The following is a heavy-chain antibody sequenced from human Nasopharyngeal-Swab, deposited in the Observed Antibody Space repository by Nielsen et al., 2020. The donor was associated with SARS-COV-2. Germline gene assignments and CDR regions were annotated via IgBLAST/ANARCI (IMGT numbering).Heavy chain of an antibody. V-gene: IGHV4-59*01. CDR3: ARASHVVRFLEPYFDY. Sequence: SETLSLTCTVSGGSISSYYWSWIRQPPGKGLEWIGYIYYSESTNYNPSLKSRVTISVDTSKNQFSLKLSSVTAADTAVYYCARASHVVRFLEPYFDYWGQGTLVTVSS. J-gene: IGHJ4*02. D-gene: IGHD3-3*01. CDR2: IYYSEST. CDR1: GGSISSYY.